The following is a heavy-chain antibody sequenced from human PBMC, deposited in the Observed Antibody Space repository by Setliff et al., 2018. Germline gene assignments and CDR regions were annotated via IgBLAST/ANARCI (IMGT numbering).Heavy chain of an antibody. D-gene: IGHD6-6*01. J-gene: IGHJ4*02. CDR3: ARGRNVAARLLDS. Sequence: LSLTCAAYGGTFSDYYWTWIRQPPGKGLEWVGEINHRGSANYNPSLKSRVTISVDTSKDQFSLKLISMTAADTAVYYCARGRNVAARLLDSWGQGTLVTVSS. CDR1: GGTFSDYY. V-gene: IGHV4-34*01. CDR2: INHRGSA.